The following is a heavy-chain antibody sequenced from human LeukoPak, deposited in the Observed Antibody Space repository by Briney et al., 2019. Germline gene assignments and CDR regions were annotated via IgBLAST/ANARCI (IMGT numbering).Heavy chain of an antibody. Sequence: GGSLRLSCAASGFTFSSYGMHWVRQAPGKGLEWVAVISYDGSNKYYADSVKGRFTISRDNSKNTLYLQMNSLRAEDTAVYYCAKSAGGSGSYLFDYWGQGTLVTVSS. CDR3: AKSAGGSGSYLFDY. CDR2: ISYDGSNK. V-gene: IGHV3-30*18. J-gene: IGHJ4*02. D-gene: IGHD3-10*01. CDR1: GFTFSSYG.